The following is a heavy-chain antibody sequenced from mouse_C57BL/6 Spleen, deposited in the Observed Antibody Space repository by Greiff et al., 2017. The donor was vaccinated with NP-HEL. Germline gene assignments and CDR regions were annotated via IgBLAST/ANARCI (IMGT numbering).Heavy chain of an antibody. CDR1: GYTFTSYW. Sequence: QVQLQQPGAELVMPGASVKLSCKASGYTFTSYWMHWVKQRPGQGLEWIGEIDPSDSYTNYNQKFKGKSTLTVDKSSSTAYMQLSSLTSEDSAVYYCARAGSSYGGYFDVWGTGTTVTVSS. CDR3: ARAGSSYGGYFDV. J-gene: IGHJ1*03. D-gene: IGHD1-1*01. V-gene: IGHV1-69*01. CDR2: IDPSDSYT.